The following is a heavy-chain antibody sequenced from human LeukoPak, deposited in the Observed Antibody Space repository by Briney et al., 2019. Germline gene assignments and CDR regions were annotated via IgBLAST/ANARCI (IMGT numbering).Heavy chain of an antibody. Sequence: GASVKVSCKASGYTFTGYYMHWVRQAPGQGLEWMGWINPNSGGTNYAQKFQGRVTMTRDTSISTAYMELSRLRSDDTAVYYCARDRWHCSSTSCPKPQNWFDPWGQGTLVTVSS. CDR1: GYTFTGYY. D-gene: IGHD2-2*01. J-gene: IGHJ5*02. V-gene: IGHV1-2*02. CDR3: ARDRWHCSSTSCPKPQNWFDP. CDR2: INPNSGGT.